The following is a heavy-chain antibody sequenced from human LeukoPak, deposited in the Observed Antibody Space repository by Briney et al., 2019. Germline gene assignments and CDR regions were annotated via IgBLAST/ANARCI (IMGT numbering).Heavy chain of an antibody. D-gene: IGHD1-26*01. CDR2: IYYSGST. J-gene: IGHJ4*02. CDR1: GGSISSYY. CDR3: ARGLSNAWEVQGY. Sequence: SETLSLTCTVSGGSISSYYWSWIRQPPGKGLEWIGYIYYSGSTNYSPSLKSRVTISTDTSKNQFSLKLSSVTAADTALYYCARGLSNAWEVQGYWGQGTLVTVSS. V-gene: IGHV4-59*08.